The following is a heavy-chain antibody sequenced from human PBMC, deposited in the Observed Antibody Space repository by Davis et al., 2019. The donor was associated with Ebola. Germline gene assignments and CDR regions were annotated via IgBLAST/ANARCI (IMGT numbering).Heavy chain of an antibody. Sequence: GESLKISCAASGFTFSSYAMSWVRQAPGKGLEWVSAISGSGGSTYYADSVKGRFTISRDNSKNTLYLQMNSLRAEDTAVYYCARARRVQGALAFDYWGQGTLVTVSS. CDR3: ARARRVQGALAFDY. CDR2: ISGSGGST. V-gene: IGHV3-23*01. CDR1: GFTFSSYA. J-gene: IGHJ4*02. D-gene: IGHD3-10*01.